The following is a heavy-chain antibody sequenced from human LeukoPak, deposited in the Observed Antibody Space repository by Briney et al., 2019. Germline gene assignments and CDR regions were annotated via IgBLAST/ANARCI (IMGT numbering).Heavy chain of an antibody. CDR3: ARGGDGYNPGLFDY. J-gene: IGHJ4*02. V-gene: IGHV4-59*01. CDR2: IYYSGST. D-gene: IGHD5-24*01. Sequence: SETLSLTCTVSGGSISSYYWSWIRQPPGKGLEWIGYIYYSGSTNYNPSLQSRVTISVDTSKNQFSLKLSSVTAADTAVYYCARGGDGYNPGLFDYWGQGTLVTVSS. CDR1: GGSISSYY.